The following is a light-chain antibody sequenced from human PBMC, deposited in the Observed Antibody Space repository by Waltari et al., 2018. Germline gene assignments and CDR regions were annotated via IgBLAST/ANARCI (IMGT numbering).Light chain of an antibody. V-gene: IGKV3-15*01. CDR1: QSVSSS. J-gene: IGKJ3*01. Sequence: EIVMTQSPATLSVSPGERATLSCRASQSVSSSLAWYQQKPGQPPRLLIHGASSGATGIPARFSGSGSGTEFTLTINSLQSDDFAVYYCVQYKNWPSFGPGTKVEIK. CDR3: VQYKNWPS. CDR2: GAS.